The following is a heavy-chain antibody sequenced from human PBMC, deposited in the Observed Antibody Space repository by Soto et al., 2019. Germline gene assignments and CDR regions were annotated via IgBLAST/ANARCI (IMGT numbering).Heavy chain of an antibody. CDR1: GFIFSGSG. Sequence: QVQLVESGGGVVQPGRSLRLTCAASGFIFSGSGMHWVRQAPGKGLEWVALISYDGSRIYYADSVRDRFTISRDNGQNTLYLQMNSLRAEDTAVYFCARWVGGSMYDNSGKYDSWGQGTLVIVSS. J-gene: IGHJ5*01. D-gene: IGHD3-22*01. CDR2: ISYDGSRI. CDR3: ARWVGGSMYDNSGKYDS. V-gene: IGHV3-30*03.